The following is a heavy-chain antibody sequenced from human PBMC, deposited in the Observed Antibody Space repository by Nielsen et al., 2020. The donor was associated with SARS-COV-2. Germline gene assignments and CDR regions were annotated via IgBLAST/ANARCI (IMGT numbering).Heavy chain of an antibody. CDR1: GGSLSTYH. V-gene: IGHV4-59*01. CDR3: ARFSPAAAADL. CDR2: IYYTGST. Sequence: SETLSLTCSVSGGSLSTYHWSWIRQPPGKGLEWIGHIYYTGSTSYNLSLKSRVTISVDTSKDQFSLRLSSLTAVDTAMYYCARFSPAAAADLWGQGTLVTVSS. D-gene: IGHD6-13*01. J-gene: IGHJ4*02.